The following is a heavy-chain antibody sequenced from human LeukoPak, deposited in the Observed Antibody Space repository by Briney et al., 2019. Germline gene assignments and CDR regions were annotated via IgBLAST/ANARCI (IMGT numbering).Heavy chain of an antibody. V-gene: IGHV1-69*05. J-gene: IGHJ4*02. CDR2: IIPIFGTA. Sequence: SVKVSCKASGGTFSSYAISWVRQAPGQGLEWMGGIIPIFGTANYAQKFQGRVTMTRDTSTSTVYMELSSLRSEDTAVYYCARGDPWGVWGQGTLVTVSS. CDR3: ARGDPWGV. D-gene: IGHD1-26*01. CDR1: GGTFSSYA.